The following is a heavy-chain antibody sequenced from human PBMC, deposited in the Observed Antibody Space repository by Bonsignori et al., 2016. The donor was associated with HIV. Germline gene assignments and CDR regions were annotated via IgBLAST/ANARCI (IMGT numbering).Heavy chain of an antibody. V-gene: IGHV1-8*01. Sequence: WVRQAPGQGLEWMGWMNPNSGNTGYAQKFQGRVTMTRNTSISTAYMELSSLRSEDTAVYYCARGPNSYYYYMDVWGKGTTVTVSS. J-gene: IGHJ6*03. CDR3: ARGPNSYYYYMDV. CDR2: MNPNSGNT.